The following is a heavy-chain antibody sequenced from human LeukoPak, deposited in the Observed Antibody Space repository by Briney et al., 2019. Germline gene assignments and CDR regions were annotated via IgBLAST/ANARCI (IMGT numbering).Heavy chain of an antibody. CDR3: AIDPNWGTHS. CDR1: GFTFSTYT. D-gene: IGHD7-27*01. CDR2: IGSSGGGI. V-gene: IGHV3-23*01. Sequence: GGSLRLSCVASGFTFSTYTMYWVRHPPGKRLEWVSIIGSSGGGIHYADSVKGRFTISRDNSKNALYLQMNSLRVEDTAVYYCAIDPNWGTHSWGQGVLVTVSS. J-gene: IGHJ4*02.